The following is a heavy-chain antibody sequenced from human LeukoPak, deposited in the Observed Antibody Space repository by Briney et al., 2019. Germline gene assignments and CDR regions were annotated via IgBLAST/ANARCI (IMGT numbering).Heavy chain of an antibody. V-gene: IGHV3-7*01. CDR1: GFSFTSSW. Sequence: GGSLRPSCVASGFSFTSSWMTWVRQAPGKGLEWVANIAGDESQKRYMDSVKGRFTISRDNAKNSLYLQLNSLRAEDTANYYCVRDLSPVSDRNVWYDALDIWGQGTMVTVSS. J-gene: IGHJ3*02. CDR2: IAGDESQK. D-gene: IGHD1-1*01. CDR3: VRDLSPVSDRNVWYDALDI.